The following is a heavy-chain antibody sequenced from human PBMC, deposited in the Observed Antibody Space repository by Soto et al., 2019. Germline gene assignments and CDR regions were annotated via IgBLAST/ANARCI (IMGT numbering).Heavy chain of an antibody. J-gene: IGHJ4*02. CDR2: VYWNDER. Sequence: QIALQESGPTVVKPTQTLTLTCTFSGFSLTTTGVGVGWIRHAPGKALECLAMVYWNDERRYSPSLKSRLTITQDTSKKQVVLTMTYMDPVDTATYFCAHYDSSGYFSHFDSWGQGNLVTVSS. CDR3: AHYDSSGYFSHFDS. V-gene: IGHV2-5*01. D-gene: IGHD3-22*01. CDR1: GFSLTTTGVG.